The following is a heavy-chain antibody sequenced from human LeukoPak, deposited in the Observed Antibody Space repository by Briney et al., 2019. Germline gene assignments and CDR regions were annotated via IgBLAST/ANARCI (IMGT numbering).Heavy chain of an antibody. V-gene: IGHV2-5*02. Sequence: SGPTLVKPPQTLTLTCTFSGLSLSTSGVGVGWIRQPPGKALEWLALIYWDDDKRYSPSLKSRLTITKDTSKNQVVLTMTNMDPVDTATYYCAHRGREGQQFDYWGQGTLVTVSS. J-gene: IGHJ4*02. CDR1: GLSLSTSGVG. CDR2: IYWDDDK. CDR3: AHRGREGQQFDY. D-gene: IGHD6-13*01.